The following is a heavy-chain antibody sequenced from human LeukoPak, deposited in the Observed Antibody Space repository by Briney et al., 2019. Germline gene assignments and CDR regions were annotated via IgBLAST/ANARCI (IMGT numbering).Heavy chain of an antibody. Sequence: GGSLRLSCAASGFTFSRYSMNWVRQAPGKGLEWVSSISGSSSYIYYADSVKGRSTVSRDNAKNSLYLQMNSLRAEDTAVYYCARDSEAYCSGGSCSMFDYWGQGTLVTVSS. V-gene: IGHV3-21*01. CDR2: ISGSSSYI. CDR1: GFTFSRYS. CDR3: ARDSEAYCSGGSCSMFDY. D-gene: IGHD2-15*01. J-gene: IGHJ4*02.